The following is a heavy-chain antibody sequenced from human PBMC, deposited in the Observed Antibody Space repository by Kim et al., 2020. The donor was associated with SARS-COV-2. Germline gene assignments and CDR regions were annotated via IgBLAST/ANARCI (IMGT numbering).Heavy chain of an antibody. CDR3: AREMGLWYYYYYGMDV. CDR2: INHSGST. D-gene: IGHD2-21*01. V-gene: IGHV4-34*01. J-gene: IGHJ6*02. CDR1: GGSFSGYY. Sequence: SETLSLTCAVYGGSFSGYYWSWIRQPPGKGLEWIGEINHSGSTNYNPSLKSRVTISVDTSKNQFSLKLSSVTAADTAVYYCAREMGLWYYYYYGMDVWGQGTTVTVSS.